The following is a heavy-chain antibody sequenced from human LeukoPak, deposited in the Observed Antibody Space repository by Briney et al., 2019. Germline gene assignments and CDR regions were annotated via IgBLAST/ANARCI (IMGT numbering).Heavy chain of an antibody. Sequence: GRSLRLSCAASGFTFSSYAMHWVRQAPGKGLEWVAVISYDGSNKHYADSVKGRFTISRDNSKNTLYLQMNSLRAEDTAVYYCARDRGNDYGALMQHWGQGTLVTVSS. CDR3: ARDRGNDYGALMQH. CDR1: GFTFSSYA. J-gene: IGHJ1*01. D-gene: IGHD4-17*01. V-gene: IGHV3-30*04. CDR2: ISYDGSNK.